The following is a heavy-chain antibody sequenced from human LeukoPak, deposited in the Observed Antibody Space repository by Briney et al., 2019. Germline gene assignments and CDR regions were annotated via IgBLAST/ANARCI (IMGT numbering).Heavy chain of an antibody. V-gene: IGHV3-48*02. D-gene: IGHD1-1*01. Sequence: GRSLRLSCAASGFTFSKYDMNWVRQAPGKGLEWVSYIRSSSSTIYYADSVKGRFTVSRDNAKNSLYLQMSSLRDEDTAVYYCARDQDNAFDSWGQGTLVTVSS. CDR2: IRSSSSTI. CDR3: ARDQDNAFDS. CDR1: GFTFSKYD. J-gene: IGHJ4*02.